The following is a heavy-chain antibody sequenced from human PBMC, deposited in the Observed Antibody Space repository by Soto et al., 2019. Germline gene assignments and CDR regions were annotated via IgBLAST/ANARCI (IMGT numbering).Heavy chain of an antibody. D-gene: IGHD2-2*01. CDR3: AKDLIDVVVVPAAIDYYYYMDV. Sequence: AGGSLRLSCAASGFTFSSYAMSWVRQAPGKGLEWVSAISGSGGSTYYADSVKGRFTISRDNSKNTLYLQMNSLRAEDTAVYYCAKDLIDVVVVPAAIDYYYYMDVWGKGTTVTVSS. CDR1: GFTFSSYA. V-gene: IGHV3-23*01. J-gene: IGHJ6*03. CDR2: ISGSGGST.